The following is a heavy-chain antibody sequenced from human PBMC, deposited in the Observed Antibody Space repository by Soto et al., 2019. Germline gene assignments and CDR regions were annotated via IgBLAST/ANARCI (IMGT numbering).Heavy chain of an antibody. J-gene: IGHJ4*02. CDR3: ARLSSIGDYAH. V-gene: IGHV4-59*08. CDR1: GGSISGHY. Sequence: QVQLQESGPGLVKPSETLSLTCTVSGGSISGHYWSWIRQPPGKGLECIGYIYYTGTTTYNPSLESRVTISLDTSKNQFSLRLSSVTAADTAVYYCARLSSIGDYAHWGQGTLVTVSS. D-gene: IGHD4-17*01. CDR2: IYYTGTT.